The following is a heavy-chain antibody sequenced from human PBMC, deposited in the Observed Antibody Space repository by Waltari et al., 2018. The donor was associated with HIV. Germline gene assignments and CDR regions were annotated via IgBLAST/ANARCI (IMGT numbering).Heavy chain of an antibody. CDR1: GYSFRSYS. J-gene: IGHJ4*02. Sequence: QIQLVESGGEMKKTGASVKVSCKASGYSFRSYSISWVRQAPGQGLEWMGWISGYNYNTNYAEKSQGRVTMTTDTSTSTAYMELRNLISDDTAMYYCARVESMLRVVHFDYWGQGTLVTVSS. CDR3: ARVESMLRVVHFDY. D-gene: IGHD3-16*01. V-gene: IGHV1-18*04. CDR2: ISGYNYNT.